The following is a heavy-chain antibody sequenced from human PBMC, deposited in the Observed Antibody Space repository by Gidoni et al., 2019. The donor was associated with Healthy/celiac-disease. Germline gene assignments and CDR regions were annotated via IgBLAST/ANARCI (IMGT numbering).Heavy chain of an antibody. J-gene: IGHJ4*02. D-gene: IGHD2-2*01. CDR3: ARHSKDIVVVPAATYFDY. V-gene: IGHV4-39*01. Sequence: QLQLQESGPGLVKPSETLSLTCTVTGGSISSSSYYWGWIRQPPGKGLEWIGSIYYSGSTYYNPSLKSRVTISVDTSKNQFSLKLSSVTAADTAVYYCARHSKDIVVVPAATYFDYWGQGTLVTVSS. CDR1: GGSISSSSYY. CDR2: IYYSGST.